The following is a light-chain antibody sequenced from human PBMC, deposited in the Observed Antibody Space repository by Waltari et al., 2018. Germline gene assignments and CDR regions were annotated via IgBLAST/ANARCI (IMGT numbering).Light chain of an antibody. J-gene: IGLJ1*01. V-gene: IGLV3-19*01. CDR2: GKN. CDR3: NSRDSSGNHLV. Sequence: SSELTQDPAVSVALGQTVRITCTGDSLRSYYASWYQQKPGQAPVLVIYGKNNRPSGIPDRFSGSSSGNTASLTITGAQAEDEADYYCNSRDSSGNHLVFGTGTKVTVL. CDR1: SLRSYY.